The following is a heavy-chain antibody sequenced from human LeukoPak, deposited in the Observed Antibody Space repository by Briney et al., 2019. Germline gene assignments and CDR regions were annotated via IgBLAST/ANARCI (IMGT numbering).Heavy chain of an antibody. V-gene: IGHV4-4*02. D-gene: IGHD5-18*01. J-gene: IGHJ6*03. CDR3: VGRGYSYGPTSDSYYMDV. CDR2: IYHSGST. CDR1: GGSISSSNW. Sequence: PSETLSLTCAVSGGSISSSNWWSWVRQPPGKGLEWIGEIYHSGSTNYNPSLKSRVTISVDKSKNQFSLKLSSVTAADTAVYYCVGRGYSYGPTSDSYYMDVWGKGTTVTVSS.